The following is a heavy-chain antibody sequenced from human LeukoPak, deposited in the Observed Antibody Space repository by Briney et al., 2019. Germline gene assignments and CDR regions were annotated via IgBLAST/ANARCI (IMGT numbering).Heavy chain of an antibody. CDR2: ISYDGSNK. V-gene: IGHV3-30*04. D-gene: IGHD3-9*01. CDR1: GFTFSSYA. Sequence: GGSLRLSCAASGFTFSSYAMHWVRQAPGKGLEWVAVISYDGSNKYYADSVKGRFTISRDNSKNTLYLQMNSLRAEDTAVYYCAKDPYDILTGYYQDGVDWGQGTLVTVSS. CDR3: AKDPYDILTGYYQDGVD. J-gene: IGHJ4*02.